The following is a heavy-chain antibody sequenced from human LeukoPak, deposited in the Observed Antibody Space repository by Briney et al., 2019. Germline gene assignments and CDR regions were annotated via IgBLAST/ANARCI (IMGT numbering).Heavy chain of an antibody. V-gene: IGHV4-38-2*02. D-gene: IGHD3-22*01. Sequence: SETLSLTCAVSDYSISSGYYWGWIRQPPGKGLEWIGSIYHSGSTYYNPSLKSRVTISVDTSKNQFSLKLSSVTAADTAVYYCARDRGGYYDSSGYYYLSSWGQGTLVTVSS. J-gene: IGHJ4*02. CDR2: IYHSGST. CDR1: DYSISSGYY. CDR3: ARDRGGYYDSSGYYYLSS.